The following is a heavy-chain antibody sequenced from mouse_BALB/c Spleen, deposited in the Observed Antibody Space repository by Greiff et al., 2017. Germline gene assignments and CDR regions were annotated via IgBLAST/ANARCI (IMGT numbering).Heavy chain of an antibody. V-gene: IGHV5-6*01. CDR3: ARVYDGYSWFAY. CDR2: ISSGGSYT. CDR1: GFTFSSYG. Sequence: EVKLVESGGDLVKPGGSLKLSCAASGFTFSSYGMSWVRQTPDKRLEWVATISSGGSYTYYPDSVKGRFTISRDNPKNTLFLQMTSLRSEDTAMYYCARVYDGYSWFAYWGQGTLVTVSA. J-gene: IGHJ3*01. D-gene: IGHD2-3*01.